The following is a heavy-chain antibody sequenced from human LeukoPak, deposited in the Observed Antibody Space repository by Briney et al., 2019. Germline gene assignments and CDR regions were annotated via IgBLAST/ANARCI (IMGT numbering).Heavy chain of an antibody. J-gene: IGHJ4*02. D-gene: IGHD2-8*01. Sequence: SETLSLTCTVSGGSITSDSHYWNWIRQHPVKGLEWLGYIYHSRNSYSNPSLKSRVSISVDTSRDQFSLKLSSVTAADTAVYYCAREREDIKLMLYACYFDYWGQGTLVTVSS. CDR3: AREREDIKLMLYACYFDY. CDR2: IYHSRNS. V-gene: IGHV4-31*03. CDR1: GGSITSDSHY.